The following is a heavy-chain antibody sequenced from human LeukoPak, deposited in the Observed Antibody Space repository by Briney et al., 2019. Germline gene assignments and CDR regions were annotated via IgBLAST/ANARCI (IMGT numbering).Heavy chain of an antibody. CDR1: GFTFSSYG. Sequence: GRSLRLSCAASGFTFSSYGMHWVRQAPGKGLEWVAVISYDGSNKYYADSVKGRFTISRDNSKNTLYLQMNSLRAEDTAVYYCAKSDGYTNLDYWGQGTLVTVSS. CDR3: AKSDGYTNLDY. D-gene: IGHD5-24*01. CDR2: ISYDGSNK. J-gene: IGHJ4*02. V-gene: IGHV3-30*18.